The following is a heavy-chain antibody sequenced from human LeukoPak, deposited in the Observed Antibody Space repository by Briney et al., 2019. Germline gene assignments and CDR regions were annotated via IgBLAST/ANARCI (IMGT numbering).Heavy chain of an antibody. CDR1: GYTFTGYY. D-gene: IGHD6-6*01. V-gene: IGHV1-69*05. J-gene: IGHJ4*02. Sequence: GASVTVSCKASGYTFTGYYMHWVRQAPGQGLEWMGGIIPIFGTANYAQKFQGRVTITTDESTSTAYMELSSLRSEDTAVYYCARGKGRDPSSSYFDYWGQGTLVTVSS. CDR3: ARGKGRDPSSSYFDY. CDR2: IIPIFGTA.